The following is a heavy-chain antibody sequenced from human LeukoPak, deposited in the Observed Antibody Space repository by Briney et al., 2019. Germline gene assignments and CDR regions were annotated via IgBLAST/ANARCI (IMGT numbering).Heavy chain of an antibody. CDR1: GGSFSGYY. CDR2: INHSGST. V-gene: IGHV4-34*01. J-gene: IGHJ4*02. Sequence: PSETLSLTCAVYGGSFSGYYWSWIRQPPGKGLEWIGEINHSGSTNYNPSLKSRVTISVDTSKNQFSLKLSSVTAADTAVYYCARRVGTYSSSSGGVDYWGQGTLVTVSS. D-gene: IGHD6-6*01. CDR3: ARRVGTYSSSSGGVDY.